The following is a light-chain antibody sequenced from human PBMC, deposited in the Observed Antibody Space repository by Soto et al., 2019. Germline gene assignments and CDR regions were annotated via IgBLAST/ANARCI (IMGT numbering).Light chain of an antibody. J-gene: IGKJ1*01. CDR1: QSITNSF. Sequence: EIVLTQSPDTLSLSPGETAALSCRASQSITNSFLAWYQQRTGQPPRLLVYGTSNRAVGIPDRFSGSGSGTDFTLTISGLEPEDFAVYDCQQYGDSPTFGPGTKVEVK. V-gene: IGKV3-20*01. CDR2: GTS. CDR3: QQYGDSPT.